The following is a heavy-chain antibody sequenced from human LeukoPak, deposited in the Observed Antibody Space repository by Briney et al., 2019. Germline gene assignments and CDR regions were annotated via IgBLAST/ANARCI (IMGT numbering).Heavy chain of an antibody. V-gene: IGHV3-30*04. CDR1: GFTFSSYA. J-gene: IGHJ4*02. Sequence: QPGGSLRLSCATSGFTFSSYAFHWVRQAPGKGLEWVATMSFDVNNKYYADSVRGRFTISRDNSKNTLYLQMNSLRAEDTAVYSCARGYCTSSSCYNDYWGQGTLVTVSS. CDR3: ARGYCTSSSCYNDY. CDR2: MSFDVNNK. D-gene: IGHD2-2*02.